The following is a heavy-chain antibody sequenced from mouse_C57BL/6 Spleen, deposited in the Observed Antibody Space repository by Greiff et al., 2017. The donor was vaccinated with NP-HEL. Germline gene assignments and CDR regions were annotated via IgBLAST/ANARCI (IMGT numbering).Heavy chain of an antibody. J-gene: IGHJ2*01. CDR2: ISAGGSYT. CDR1: GFTFSSYA. V-gene: IGHV5-4*01. D-gene: IGHD2-3*01. Sequence: EVQVVESGGGLVKPGGSLKLSCAASGFTFSSYAMSWVRQTPEKRLEWVATISAGGSYTYYPDNVKGRFTISRDNAKNNLYLQMSHLKSEDTAMYYCAREGSDGYFDYWGQGTTLTVSS. CDR3: AREGSDGYFDY.